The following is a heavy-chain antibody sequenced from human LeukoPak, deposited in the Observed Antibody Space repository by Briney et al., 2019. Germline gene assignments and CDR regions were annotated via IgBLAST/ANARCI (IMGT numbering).Heavy chain of an antibody. J-gene: IGHJ6*03. CDR1: GYTFTGYY. Sequence: GASVKVSCKASGYTFTGYYMHWVRQAPGQGLEWMGWINPNSGGTNYAQKFQGRVTMTRDTSISTAYMELSRLRSDDTAVYYCARDGGYSYALVRSDYMDVWGKGTTVTVSS. D-gene: IGHD5-18*01. CDR3: ARDGGYSYALVRSDYMDV. CDR2: INPNSGGT. V-gene: IGHV1-2*02.